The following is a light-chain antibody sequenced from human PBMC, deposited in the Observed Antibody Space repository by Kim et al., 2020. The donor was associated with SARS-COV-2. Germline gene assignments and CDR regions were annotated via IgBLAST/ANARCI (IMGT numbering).Light chain of an antibody. V-gene: IGKV3-15*01. J-gene: IGKJ1*01. CDR3: QQYTNWPRT. CDR1: RRVSSN. CDR2: GAA. Sequence: AFPGERTTPPCWTSRRVSSNLAWCQQKTRQAPRLLIYGAATRATGIPARCSGSGAGTEFTLTISSLQSEDVAVYYCQQYTNWPRTFGQGTKVDIK.